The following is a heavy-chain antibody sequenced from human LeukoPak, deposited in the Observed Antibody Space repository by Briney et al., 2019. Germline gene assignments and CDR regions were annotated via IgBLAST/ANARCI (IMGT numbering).Heavy chain of an antibody. CDR2: IRYDGSNK. V-gene: IGHV3-30*02. Sequence: GGSLRLSCAASGFTFSSYGMHWVRQAPGKGLEWVAFIRYDGSNKYYADSVKGRFTISRDNSKNTLYLQMNSLRAEDTAVYYCARRETYYDFWSGYYTPDFDYWGQGTLVTVSS. CDR1: GFTFSSYG. J-gene: IGHJ4*02. D-gene: IGHD3-3*01. CDR3: ARRETYYDFWSGYYTPDFDY.